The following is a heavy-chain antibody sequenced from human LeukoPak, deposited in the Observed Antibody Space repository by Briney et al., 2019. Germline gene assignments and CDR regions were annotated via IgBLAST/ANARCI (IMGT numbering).Heavy chain of an antibody. CDR2: ISYDGSNK. CDR1: GFTFSSYA. Sequence: GGSLRPSCAASGFTFSSYAMHWVRQAPGKGLEWVAVISYDGSNKYYADSVKGRFTISRDNSKNTLYLQMNSLRAEDTAVYYCARDGNRYSYGSFDYWGQGTLVTVSS. J-gene: IGHJ4*02. D-gene: IGHD5-18*01. V-gene: IGHV3-30*04. CDR3: ARDGNRYSYGSFDY.